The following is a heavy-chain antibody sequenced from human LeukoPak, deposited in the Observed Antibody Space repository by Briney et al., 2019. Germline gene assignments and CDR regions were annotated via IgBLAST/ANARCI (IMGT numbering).Heavy chain of an antibody. CDR2: IYYSGST. J-gene: IGHJ4*02. Sequence: NPSETLSLTCTVSGGSISSYYWSWLRQPPEKGLEWIGYIYYSGSTNYNPSLKSRVTISVDTSKNQFSLKLSSVTAADTAVYYCASSRDGYNPDWGQGTLVTVSS. CDR3: ASSRDGYNPD. V-gene: IGHV4-59*01. CDR1: GGSISSYY. D-gene: IGHD5-24*01.